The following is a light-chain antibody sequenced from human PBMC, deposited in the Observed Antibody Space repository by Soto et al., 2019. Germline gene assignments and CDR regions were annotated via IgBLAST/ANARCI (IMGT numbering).Light chain of an antibody. CDR3: QQYVSAPWT. Sequence: EIVLTQSPGTLSLSPGERVTLSCRASQSVNNNFVACDHQKPGQAPRHLIYGASSRATGIPDSFSGSGSGTDFTLIISRLEPEDWVVYYCQQYVSAPWTFGQGTKVEIK. J-gene: IGKJ1*01. CDR1: QSVNNNF. CDR2: GAS. V-gene: IGKV3-20*01.